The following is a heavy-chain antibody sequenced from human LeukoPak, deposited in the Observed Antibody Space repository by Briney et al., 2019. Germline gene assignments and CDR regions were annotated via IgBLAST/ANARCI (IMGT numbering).Heavy chain of an antibody. CDR2: INPSGGST. J-gene: IGHJ3*02. CDR3: ARGRDFSPRDGFDM. D-gene: IGHD2/OR15-2a*01. Sequence: ASVKVSCKASGYTFINYYMYWVRQAPGQGLEWMGIINPSGGSTSYAQKFQGRVTMTRDMSTSTAYMELSSRRSEDTAVYYCARGRDFSPRDGFDMWGQGTMVTVSP. CDR1: GYTFINYY. V-gene: IGHV1-46*01.